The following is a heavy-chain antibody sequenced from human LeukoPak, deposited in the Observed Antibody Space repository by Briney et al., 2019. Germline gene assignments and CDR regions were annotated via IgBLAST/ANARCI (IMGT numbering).Heavy chain of an antibody. CDR2: IYYSGST. Sequence: ETLSLTCTVSGGSISSSSYYWGWIRQPPGKGLEWIGSIYYSGSTYYNPSLKSRVTISVDTSKNQFSLKLSSVTAADTAVYYCARDHPYSSGPEFDYWGQGTLVTVSS. D-gene: IGHD6-19*01. J-gene: IGHJ4*02. CDR1: GGSISSSSYY. V-gene: IGHV4-39*02. CDR3: ARDHPYSSGPEFDY.